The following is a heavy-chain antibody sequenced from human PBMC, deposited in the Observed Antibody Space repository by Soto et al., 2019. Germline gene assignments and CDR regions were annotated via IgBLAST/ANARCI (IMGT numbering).Heavy chain of an antibody. D-gene: IGHD4-17*01. CDR3: ASAPDGDYLNDAFDI. Sequence: EVQLVESGGGLVQPGGSLRLSCAASGFTFSSYAMHWVRQAPGKGLEYVSAISSNGGSTYYANSVKGRFTISRDNSKNTLYLQMGSLRAEDMAVYYCASAPDGDYLNDAFDIWGQGTMVTVSS. CDR1: GFTFSSYA. CDR2: ISSNGGST. V-gene: IGHV3-64*01. J-gene: IGHJ3*02.